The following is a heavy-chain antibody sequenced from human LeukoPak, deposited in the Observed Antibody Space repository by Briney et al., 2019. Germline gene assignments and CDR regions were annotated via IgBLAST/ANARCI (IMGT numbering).Heavy chain of an antibody. D-gene: IGHD3-10*01. CDR2: ISSSGSYT. CDR1: GFTFSSYS. Sequence: GGSLRLSCAASGFTFSSYSMNWVRQAPGKGLEWVSSISSSGSYTYYADSVKGRFTISRDNAKNSLYLQMNSLRAEDTAVYYCARDFPYGSGPWGQGTLVTVSS. J-gene: IGHJ4*02. V-gene: IGHV3-21*01. CDR3: ARDFPYGSGP.